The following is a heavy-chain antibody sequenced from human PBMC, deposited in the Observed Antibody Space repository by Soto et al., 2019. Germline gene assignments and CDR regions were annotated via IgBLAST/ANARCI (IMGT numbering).Heavy chain of an antibody. CDR3: ARIPFYGDYGFDY. Sequence: ASVKVSCKASGYTFTGYYMHWVRQAPGQGLEWMGCINPNSGGTNYAQKFQGWVTMTRDTSISTAYMELSRLRSDDTAVYYCARIPFYGDYGFDYGGQGTLVTVSS. V-gene: IGHV1-2*04. D-gene: IGHD4-17*01. J-gene: IGHJ4*02. CDR2: INPNSGGT. CDR1: GYTFTGYY.